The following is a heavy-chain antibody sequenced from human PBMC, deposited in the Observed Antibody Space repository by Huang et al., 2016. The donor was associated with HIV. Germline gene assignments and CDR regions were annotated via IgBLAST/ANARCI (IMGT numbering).Heavy chain of an antibody. D-gene: IGHD3-16*01. CDR1: GYKFHIYE. V-gene: IGHV1-18*04. CDR2: ISGDNVRT. J-gene: IGHJ4*02. CDR3: ARTKGEFDF. Sequence: QIHLVQSGPEVKQPGASVKVSCKASGYKFHIYEITWVRQTPGQGCEWMGWISGDNVRTRFAQKFQDRLTMTTDVSTSTAYLELRSLRLDDTAVYYCARTKGEFDFWGQGALVTVSS.